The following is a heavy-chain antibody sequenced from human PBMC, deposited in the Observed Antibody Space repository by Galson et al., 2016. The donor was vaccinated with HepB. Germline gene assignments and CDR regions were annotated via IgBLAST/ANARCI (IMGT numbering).Heavy chain of an antibody. CDR1: GASVSSNSFY. CDR2: IYYSGRT. V-gene: IGHV4-39*01. Sequence: SETLSLTCSVSGASVSSNSFYWAWIRQPPGKGLEWIGSIYYSGRTYNNPSPKSRVTMSVDTSKNYFSLKLTSVTAADAAVYYCARQTITAAGDYWGQGTLVTVSS. J-gene: IGHJ4*02. CDR3: ARQTITAAGDY. D-gene: IGHD6-13*01.